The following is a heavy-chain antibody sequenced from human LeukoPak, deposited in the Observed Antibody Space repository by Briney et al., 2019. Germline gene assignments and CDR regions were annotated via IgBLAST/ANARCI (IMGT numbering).Heavy chain of an antibody. J-gene: IGHJ4*02. CDR1: GGSISTSNYY. CDR2: IYYSGST. V-gene: IGHV4-39*01. Sequence: KPSETLSLTCTVSGGSISTSNYYWGWIRQPPGKGLEWIGSIYYSGSTYYNPSLKRRVTISIDTSKNQFSLRLTSVTAADTAVYYCARQTGSGLFILPGGQGTLVTVSS. CDR3: ARQTGSGLFILP. D-gene: IGHD3/OR15-3a*01.